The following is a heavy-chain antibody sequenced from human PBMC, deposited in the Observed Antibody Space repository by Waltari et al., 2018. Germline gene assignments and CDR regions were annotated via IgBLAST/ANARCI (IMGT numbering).Heavy chain of an antibody. CDR1: DFTFSDYS. CDR2: ISSDGDSE. J-gene: IGHJ4*02. Sequence: QVQLVESGGGVVQPGGCLRPSGVASDFTFSDYSIHWVRQAPGQGLEWVSVISSDGDSERCEDSVKGRFAISRDNPGNTVYLQMNDLRAEDTGVYYCARDKEDRVDYWGQGILVSVSS. V-gene: IGHV3-30*09. D-gene: IGHD3-22*01. CDR3: ARDKEDRVDY.